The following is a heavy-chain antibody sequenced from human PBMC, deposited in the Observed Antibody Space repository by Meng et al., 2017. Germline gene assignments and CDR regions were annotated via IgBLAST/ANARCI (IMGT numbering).Heavy chain of an antibody. CDR2: IKPDGTMT. CDR3: ARSDWFDP. Sequence: GQRGESGGGLVQEGGALRLSCTASGFTFRNYWMHWVRQAPGKGLVWVSRIKPDGTMTVYADSVKGRFTISRDNAKNTLYLQMNSLRSDDTAVYYCARSDWFDPWGQGTLVTVSS. CDR1: GFTFRNYW. V-gene: IGHV3-74*01. J-gene: IGHJ5*02.